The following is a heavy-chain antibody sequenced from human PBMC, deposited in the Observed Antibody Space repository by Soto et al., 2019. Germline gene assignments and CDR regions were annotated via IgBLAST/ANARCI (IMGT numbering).Heavy chain of an antibody. J-gene: IGHJ4*02. D-gene: IGHD3-16*01. Sequence: SETLSLTCTVSGGSISSYYWSWIRQPPGKGLEWIGYIYYSGSTNYNPSLKSRVTISVDTSKNQFSLKLNSMTAADTAVYYCARHNYVPGSTYFEYWRQG. CDR2: IYYSGST. V-gene: IGHV4-59*08. CDR3: ARHNYVPGSTYFEY. CDR1: GGSISSYY.